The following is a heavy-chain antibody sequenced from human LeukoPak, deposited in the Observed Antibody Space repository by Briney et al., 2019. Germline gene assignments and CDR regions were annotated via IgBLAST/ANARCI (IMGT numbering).Heavy chain of an antibody. D-gene: IGHD3-16*01. J-gene: IGHJ4*02. Sequence: GGSLRLSCAASGFTFSNYVLMWVRQAPGKGLEGVSTISGNGGTTHYVDSVKGRFNISRDNSKNTLFLQMNSLRAEDTAVYYCAKDQLGGAGDYWGQGTLVTVSS. CDR3: AKDQLGGAGDY. CDR2: ISGNGGTT. CDR1: GFTFSNYV. V-gene: IGHV3-23*01.